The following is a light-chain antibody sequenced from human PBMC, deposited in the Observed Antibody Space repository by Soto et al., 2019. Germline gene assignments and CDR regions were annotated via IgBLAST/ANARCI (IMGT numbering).Light chain of an antibody. V-gene: IGKV1-39*01. J-gene: IGKJ1*01. Sequence: DIQITQTQSSLSASVGDRVTITCRASQSISRYLNWYQQKPGKAPNLLIYVASSLQSEVPSRFSGSGSGTDFTLTITSLQPEDFATYYCQQSYGTPITFGQATKVDI. CDR1: QSISRY. CDR3: QQSYGTPIT. CDR2: VAS.